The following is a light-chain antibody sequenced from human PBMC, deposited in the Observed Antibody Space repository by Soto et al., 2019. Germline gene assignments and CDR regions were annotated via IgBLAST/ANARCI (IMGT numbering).Light chain of an antibody. V-gene: IGKV3-20*01. CDR3: QQYGSSLWT. CDR1: QSVSSSY. Sequence: EIVLTQSPGTLSLSPGERATLSFRASQSVSSSYLAWYQQKPGQAPRLLIYGASSRATGIPDRYSGSWSGSDVTLTISRLEPEDSAVYYCQQYGSSLWTFGQGPKVEIK. CDR2: GAS. J-gene: IGKJ1*01.